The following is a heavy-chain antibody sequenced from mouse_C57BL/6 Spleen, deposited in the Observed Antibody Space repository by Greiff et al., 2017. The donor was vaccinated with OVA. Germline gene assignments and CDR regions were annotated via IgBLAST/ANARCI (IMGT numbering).Heavy chain of an antibody. CDR2: ISYDGSN. V-gene: IGHV3-6*01. D-gene: IGHD3-2*02. J-gene: IGHJ2*01. Sequence: ESGPGLVKPSQSLSLTCSVTGYSITSGYYWNWIRQFPGNKLEWMGYISYDGSNNYNPSLKNRISITRDTSKNQFFLKLNSVTTEDTATYYCARASSGDDYWGQGTTLTVSS. CDR1: GYSITSGYY. CDR3: ARASSGDDY.